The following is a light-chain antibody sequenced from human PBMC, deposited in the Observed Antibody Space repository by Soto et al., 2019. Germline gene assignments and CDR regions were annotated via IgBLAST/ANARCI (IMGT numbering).Light chain of an antibody. V-gene: IGKV1-27*01. CDR2: GTS. CDR1: QDISHF. J-gene: IGKJ1*01. CDR3: QQYTIDPPGT. Sequence: DIQMTQSPSSLSASVGDRVTLTCRASQDISHFLAWYQQRPGKVPKLLIYGTSTLQSGVPSRFSGSGSGTDFTLTISSLQAEDVATYYCQQYTIDPPGTFGQGTKVEIK.